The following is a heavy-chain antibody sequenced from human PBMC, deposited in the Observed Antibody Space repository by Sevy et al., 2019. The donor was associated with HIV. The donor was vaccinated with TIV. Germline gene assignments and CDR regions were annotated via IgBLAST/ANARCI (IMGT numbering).Heavy chain of an antibody. Sequence: SETLSLTCTVSGGSISSYYWSWIRQPAGKGLEWIGRIYTSGSTNYNPSLKSRVTMSVDTSKNQFSLKLSSVTAADTAVYYWAGEPGIAVAGFARRSYYFDYWGQGTLVTVSS. J-gene: IGHJ4*02. CDR2: IYTSGST. D-gene: IGHD6-19*01. V-gene: IGHV4-4*07. CDR1: GGSISSYY. CDR3: AGEPGIAVAGFARRSYYFDY.